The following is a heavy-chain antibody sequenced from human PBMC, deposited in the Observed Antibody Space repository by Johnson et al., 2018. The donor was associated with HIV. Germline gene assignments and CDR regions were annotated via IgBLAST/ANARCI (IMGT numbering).Heavy chain of an antibody. CDR1: GFTFSDYY. J-gene: IGHJ3*02. V-gene: IGHV3-11*04. CDR2: ISSSGSTI. D-gene: IGHD1-1*01. CDR3: ASGWDNWDDRDAFDI. Sequence: QVQLVESGGGLVKPGGSLRLSCAASGFTFSDYYMSWIRQAPGKGLEWVSYISSSGSTIYYADCVKGRFTISRDNAKNSLYLQMHSMRAEDAAVYYCASGWDNWDDRDAFDIWGQGTMVTVSS.